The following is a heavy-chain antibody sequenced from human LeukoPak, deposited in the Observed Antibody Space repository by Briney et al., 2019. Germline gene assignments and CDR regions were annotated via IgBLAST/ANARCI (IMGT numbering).Heavy chain of an antibody. CDR1: GFTFSSYG. J-gene: IGHJ4*02. CDR3: AKPSDYYGRTGFDY. Sequence: GGSLRLSCAASGFTFSSYGMHWVRQAPGKGLEWVAVISYDGSNKYYADSVKGRFTTSRDNSKNTLYLQMNSLRAEDTAVYYCAKPSDYYGRTGFDYWGQGTLVTVSS. D-gene: IGHD3-10*02. CDR2: ISYDGSNK. V-gene: IGHV3-30*18.